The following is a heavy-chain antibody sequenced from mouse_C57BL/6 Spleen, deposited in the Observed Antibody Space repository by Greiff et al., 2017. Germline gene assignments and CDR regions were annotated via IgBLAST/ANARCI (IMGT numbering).Heavy chain of an antibody. J-gene: IGHJ1*03. D-gene: IGHD1-1*01. CDR1: GFSLTSYG. CDR2: IWRGGST. Sequence: VQRVESGPGLVQPSQSLSITCTVSGFSLTSYGVHWVRQSPGKGLEWLGVIWRGGSTDYNAAFMSRLSITKDNSKSHVFFKMNSLQADDTAVYYGAKYYGGYFDVWGTGTTVTVSS. V-gene: IGHV2-5*01. CDR3: AKYYGGYFDV.